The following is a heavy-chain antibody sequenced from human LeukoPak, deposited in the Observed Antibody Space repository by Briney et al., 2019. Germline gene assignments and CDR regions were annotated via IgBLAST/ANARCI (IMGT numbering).Heavy chain of an antibody. V-gene: IGHV4-30-4*08. J-gene: IGHJ3*02. CDR3: ARAPGITMVRRHAFDI. Sequence: SQTLSLTCTVSGGSISSGSYYWSWIRQPPGKGLEWIGYIYYSGSTYYNPSLKSRVTISVDTSKNQFSLKLSSVTAADTAVYYCARAPGITMVRRHAFDIWGQGTMVTVSS. D-gene: IGHD3-10*01. CDR1: GGSISSGSYY. CDR2: IYYSGST.